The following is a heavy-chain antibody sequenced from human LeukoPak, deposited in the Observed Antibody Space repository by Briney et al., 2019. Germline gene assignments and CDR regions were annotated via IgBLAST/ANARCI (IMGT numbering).Heavy chain of an antibody. CDR1: GYTFTSYY. CDR3: ASGEGCSSNSCTLDY. V-gene: IGHV1-46*01. D-gene: IGHD2-2*01. Sequence: ASVKVSCKASGYTFTSYYMHWVRQAPGQGLEWMGRINPSGCSTSYAQKFQGRVTMTRDTSTNTVYMELSSLRSEDTAVYYCASGEGCSSNSCTLDYWGQGTLVTVSS. CDR2: INPSGCST. J-gene: IGHJ4*02.